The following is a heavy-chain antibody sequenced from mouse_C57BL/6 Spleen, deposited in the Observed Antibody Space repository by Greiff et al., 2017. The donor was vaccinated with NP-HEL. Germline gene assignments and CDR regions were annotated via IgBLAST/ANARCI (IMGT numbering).Heavy chain of an antibody. CDR1: GYSFTSYY. D-gene: IGHD2-2*01. V-gene: IGHV1-66*01. J-gene: IGHJ3*01. CDR2: IYPGSGNT. CDR3: ARDGYDSFAY. Sequence: VQLQQSGPELVKPGASVKISCKASGYSFTSYYIHWVKQRPGQGLEWIGWIYPGSGNTKYNEKFKGKATLTADTSSSTAYMQLSSLTSEDSAVYYCARDGYDSFAYWGQGTLVTVSA.